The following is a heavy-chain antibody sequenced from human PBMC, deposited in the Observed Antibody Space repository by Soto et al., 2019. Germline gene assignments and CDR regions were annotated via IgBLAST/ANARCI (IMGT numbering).Heavy chain of an antibody. CDR2: INPSGGGT. CDR3: ARGPKLTDFGDRGYYGMDV. V-gene: IGHV1-46*01. CDR1: GGTFSTYT. D-gene: IGHD4-17*01. Sequence: QVQLVQSGAEVKKPGSSVKVSCKASGGTFSTYTINWVRQAPGQGLEWVGIINPSGGGTTYAQNFQGRVTMTRDTSTSTVYMELNSLRSEDTAVYYCARGPKLTDFGDRGYYGMDVWGHGTTVTVSS. J-gene: IGHJ6*02.